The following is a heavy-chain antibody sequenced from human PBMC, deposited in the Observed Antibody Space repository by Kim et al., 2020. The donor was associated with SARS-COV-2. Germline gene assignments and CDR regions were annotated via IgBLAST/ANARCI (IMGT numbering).Heavy chain of an antibody. CDR3: ARFAVVPAASDLAFDI. Sequence: SLKSRVTISVDTSKNQFSLKLSSVTAADTAVYYCARFAVVPAASDLAFDIWGQGTMVTVSS. V-gene: IGHV4-59*01. J-gene: IGHJ3*02. D-gene: IGHD2-2*01.